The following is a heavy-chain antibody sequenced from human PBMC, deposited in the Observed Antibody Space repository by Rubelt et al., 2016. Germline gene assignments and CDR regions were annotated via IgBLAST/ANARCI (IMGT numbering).Heavy chain of an antibody. Sequence: QVQLVQSGDEVKKPGASVKVSCKASGYTFTSYGIRWVRQAPGQGLEWMGWISAYNGNPNYAQKLPGRVTMTTDTSTSTAYMELRSLRSDDTAVYYCARDLPRYSRGGSGYPHYYYYGMDVWGQGTTVTVSS. CDR1: GYTFTSYG. CDR2: ISAYNGNP. CDR3: ARDLPRYSRGGSGYPHYYYYGMDV. J-gene: IGHJ6*02. V-gene: IGHV1-18*01. D-gene: IGHD2-15*01.